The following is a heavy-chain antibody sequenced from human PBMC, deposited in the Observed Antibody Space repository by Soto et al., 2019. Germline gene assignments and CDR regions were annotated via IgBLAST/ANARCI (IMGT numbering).Heavy chain of an antibody. Sequence: ASVKVSCKASGYTFTSYGISGVRQAPGQGLEWMGWISAYNGNTNYAQKLQGRVTMTTDTSTSTAYMELRSLRSDDTAVYYCARNGLLWFGDNWFDPWGQGTLVTVSS. V-gene: IGHV1-18*01. D-gene: IGHD3-10*01. J-gene: IGHJ5*02. CDR2: ISAYNGNT. CDR1: GYTFTSYG. CDR3: ARNGLLWFGDNWFDP.